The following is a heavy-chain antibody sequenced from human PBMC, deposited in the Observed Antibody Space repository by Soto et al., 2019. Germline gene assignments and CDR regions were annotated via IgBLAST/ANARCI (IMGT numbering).Heavy chain of an antibody. Sequence: ASVKVSCKASGHTFTSYAMHWVRQAPGQRLEWMGWINAGNGNTKYSQKFQGRVTITRDTSASTAYMELSSLRSEDTAVYYCARVGFDWLLFDYWGQGTLVTVSS. CDR2: INAGNGNT. CDR1: GHTFTSYA. CDR3: ARVGFDWLLFDY. D-gene: IGHD3-9*01. V-gene: IGHV1-3*01. J-gene: IGHJ4*02.